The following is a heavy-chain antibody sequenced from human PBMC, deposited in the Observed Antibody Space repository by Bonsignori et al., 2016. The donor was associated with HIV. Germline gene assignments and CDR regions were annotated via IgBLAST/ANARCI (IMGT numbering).Heavy chain of an antibody. CDR1: GGTFSSYA. J-gene: IGHJ6*03. CDR2: IIPILGIA. CDR3: AREGPSPSTVTTASYYYYYMDV. Sequence: SVKVSCKASGGTFSSYAISWVRQAPGQGLEWMGGIIPILGIANYAQKFQGRVTITADESTSTAYMELSSLRSEDTAVYYCAREGPSPSTVTTASYYYYYMDVWGKGTTVTVFS. D-gene: IGHD4-11*01. V-gene: IGHV1-69*10.